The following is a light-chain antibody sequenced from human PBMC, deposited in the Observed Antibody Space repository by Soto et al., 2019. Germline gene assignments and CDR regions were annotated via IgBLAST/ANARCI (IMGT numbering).Light chain of an antibody. CDR3: QQSYHTPWT. V-gene: IGKV1-39*01. CDR2: AAS. J-gene: IGKJ1*01. CDR1: QSISSY. Sequence: DIQMTQSPSSLSASVGDRVTITCRASQSISSYLNWYQQKPGKAPKLLIYAASSLQSGVPSRFSGSGYGTDFPLTISSLQPEDFATNYCQQSYHTPWTFGKVTKLEIK.